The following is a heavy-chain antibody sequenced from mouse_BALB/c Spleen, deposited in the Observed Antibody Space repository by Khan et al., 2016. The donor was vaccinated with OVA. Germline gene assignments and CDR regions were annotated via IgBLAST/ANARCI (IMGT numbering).Heavy chain of an antibody. J-gene: IGHJ2*01. CDR2: INPTSGYT. V-gene: IGHV1-7*01. CDR1: GYTFTNYW. CDR3: TRDRIDY. Sequence: QVQLQQSGAELAKPGASVKMSCKASGYTFTNYWMHWVKQRPGQGLEWIGYINPTSGYTDYIERFKDKATLSADKSSSTAYMQLSSLTSEDSAVYYCTRDRIDYWGQGTTLTVSS.